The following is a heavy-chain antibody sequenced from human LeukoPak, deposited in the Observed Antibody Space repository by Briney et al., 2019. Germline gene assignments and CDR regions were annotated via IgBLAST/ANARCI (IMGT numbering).Heavy chain of an antibody. J-gene: IGHJ3*02. CDR1: GGSISSHY. Sequence: SETLSLTCTVSGGSISSHYWSWIRQPPGKGLEWIGYIYYSGSTNYNPSLKSRVTISVDTSKNQFSLKLSSVTAAATAVYYCARVLISAFDIWGQGTMVTVSS. CDR2: IYYSGST. CDR3: ARVLISAFDI. V-gene: IGHV4-59*11.